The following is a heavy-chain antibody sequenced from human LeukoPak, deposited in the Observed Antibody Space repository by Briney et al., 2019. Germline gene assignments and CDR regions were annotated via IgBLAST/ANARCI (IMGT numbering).Heavy chain of an antibody. CDR1: GFTFYSYA. D-gene: IGHD3-9*01. CDR2: ISGSGGNT. J-gene: IGHJ4*02. Sequence: PGGSLRLSCAASGFTFYSYAMNWVRQTPGEGLEWVSAISGSGGNTYYADSVKGRFTIYRDNSKDTLYLQMNSLRAEDTAVYYCAKDGPTYYDFLTGYYIFGSPDYWGQGTRVTVSS. V-gene: IGHV3-23*01. CDR3: AKDGPTYYDFLTGYYIFGSPDY.